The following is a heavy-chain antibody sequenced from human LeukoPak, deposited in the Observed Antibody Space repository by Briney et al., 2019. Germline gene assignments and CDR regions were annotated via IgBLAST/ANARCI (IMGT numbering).Heavy chain of an antibody. D-gene: IGHD6-19*01. CDR1: GFSLSTSGVG. V-gene: IGHV2-5*02. J-gene: IGHJ4*02. CDR2: IYWDDDK. CDR3: AHSPYSSGWYDDYFDY. Sequence: SGPTLVNPTQTLTLTCTFSGFSLSTSGVGVGWIRQPPGKALEWLALIYWDDDKRYSPSLKSRLTITKDTSKNQVVLTMTNMGPVDTATYYCAHSPYSSGWYDDYFDYWGQGTLVTVSS.